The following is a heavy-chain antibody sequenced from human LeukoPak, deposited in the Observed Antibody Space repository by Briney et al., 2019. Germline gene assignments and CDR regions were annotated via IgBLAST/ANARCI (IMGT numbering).Heavy chain of an antibody. Sequence: NPSETLSLTCTVSGGSISSGDYYWSWIRQPPGKGLEWIGYIYYSGSTYYNPSLKSRVTISVDTSKNQFSLKLSSVTAADTAVYYCARYSSSWYYFDYWGQGTLVTVSS. D-gene: IGHD6-13*01. J-gene: IGHJ4*02. CDR1: GGSISSGDYY. V-gene: IGHV4-30-4*01. CDR2: IYYSGST. CDR3: ARYSSSWYYFDY.